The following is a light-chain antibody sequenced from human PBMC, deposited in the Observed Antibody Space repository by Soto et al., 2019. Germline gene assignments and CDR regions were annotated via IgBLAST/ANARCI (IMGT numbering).Light chain of an antibody. CDR1: SSGFDSYNR. Sequence: QSVLTQPPSVSGSPGQSVTISCTGTSSGFDSYNRVSWYQRPPGTGPKLMIYEVSNRPSGVPDRLSGSKSGNTASLTISGLQAEDEAEYYCSLYTTDSTYVFGTGTKVTVL. CDR3: SLYTTDSTYV. J-gene: IGLJ1*01. CDR2: EVS. V-gene: IGLV2-18*01.